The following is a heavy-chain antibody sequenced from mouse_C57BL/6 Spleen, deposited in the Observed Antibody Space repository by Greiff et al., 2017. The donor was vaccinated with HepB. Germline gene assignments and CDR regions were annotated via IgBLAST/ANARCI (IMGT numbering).Heavy chain of an antibody. V-gene: IGHV14-3*01. CDR3: ARSWGYDDDFFGD. CDR2: IDPANGNT. Sequence: VQLQQSVAELVRPGASVKLSCTASGFNIKNTYMHWVKQRPEQGLEWIGRIDPANGNTKYAPKFQGKATITADTSTNTAYLQLSSLTSEDTAIYYCARSWGYDDDFFGDRGQGTTLTVSS. D-gene: IGHD2-4*01. CDR1: GFNIKNTY. J-gene: IGHJ2*01.